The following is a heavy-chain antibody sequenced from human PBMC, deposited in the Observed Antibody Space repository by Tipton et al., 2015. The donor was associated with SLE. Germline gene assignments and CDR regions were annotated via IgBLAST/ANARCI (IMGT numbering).Heavy chain of an antibody. Sequence: TLSLTCAVYGGSFSGYFWNWIRQHPGKGLEWIGYIYYSGNTYYNPSLKSRVTISVDTSKNQFSLNLSSVTAADTAVYYCARAATAISPFDYWGQGTLVTVSS. CDR2: IYYSGNT. D-gene: IGHD2-2*02. CDR3: ARAATAISPFDY. J-gene: IGHJ4*02. V-gene: IGHV4-31*11. CDR1: GGSFSGYF.